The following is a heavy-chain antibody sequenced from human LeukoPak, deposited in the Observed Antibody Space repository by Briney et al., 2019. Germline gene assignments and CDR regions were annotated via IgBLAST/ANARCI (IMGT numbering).Heavy chain of an antibody. CDR3: TRDHLWFGDYDY. J-gene: IGHJ4*02. CDR2: IDTSGTI. CDR1: GFIFSNYG. D-gene: IGHD3-10*01. V-gene: IGHV3-69-1*02. Sequence: GRSLRLSCAASGFIFSNYGMHWVRQAPGKGLEWVSYIDTSGTIYYADSVKGRFTVSRDNAQNSLFLQMTSLRAEDTAVYYCTRDHLWFGDYDYWGQGTLVTVSS.